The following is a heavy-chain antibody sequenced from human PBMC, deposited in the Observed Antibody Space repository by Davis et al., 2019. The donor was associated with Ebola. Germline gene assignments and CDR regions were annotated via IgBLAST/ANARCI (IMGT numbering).Heavy chain of an antibody. Sequence: GGSLRLSCQAPGFAPSGFSMSWVRRAPGKGLEWVASICPGSNYIYYAKSVEGRFTASRDNDKNSLYLEMNDLRVADTAFYYWARQSSARGWYDPWGQGTLVTVSS. CDR1: GFAPSGFS. CDR2: ICPGSNYI. D-gene: IGHD2-15*01. CDR3: ARQSSARGWYDP. V-gene: IGHV3-21*01. J-gene: IGHJ5*02.